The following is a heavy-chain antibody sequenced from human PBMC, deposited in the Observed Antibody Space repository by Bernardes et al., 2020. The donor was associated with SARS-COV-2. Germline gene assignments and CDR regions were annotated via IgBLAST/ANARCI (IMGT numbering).Heavy chain of an antibody. CDR3: ARVYTSSSYAFGF. D-gene: IGHD6-13*01. J-gene: IGHJ3*01. CDR2: IYTSGST. CDR1: GGSISDYY. V-gene: IGHV4-4*07. Sequence: SEPLSLTCTVSGGSISDYYWSWIRQPAGKGLEWIGRIYTSGSTDYNPSLKSRVTMSLDTSKNQFSLKLSSVTAADTAVYYCARVYTSSSYAFGFWGQGTMVTVSS.